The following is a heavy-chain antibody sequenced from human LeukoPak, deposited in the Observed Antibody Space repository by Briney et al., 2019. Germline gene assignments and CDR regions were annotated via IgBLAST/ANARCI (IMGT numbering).Heavy chain of an antibody. D-gene: IGHD3/OR15-3a*01. CDR1: GFSFGKYW. CDR3: ARDQYDTWSRRGNFDS. V-gene: IGHV3-7*03. Sequence: GGSLRLSCVASGFSFGKYWMSWVRQAPGKGLEWVANIKLDGSEKNYVDSVKGRFTISRDNTKNSLYLQMNSLRAEDTAVFYCARDQYDTWSRRGNFDSWGQGTLVIVSS. CDR2: IKLDGSEK. J-gene: IGHJ4*02.